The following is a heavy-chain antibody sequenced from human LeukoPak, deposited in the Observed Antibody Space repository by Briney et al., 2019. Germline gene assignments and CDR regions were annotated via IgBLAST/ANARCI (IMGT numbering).Heavy chain of an antibody. V-gene: IGHV3-21*01. CDR3: VRDFNYSGSGY. Sequence: PGGSLRLSCAASGFTFSTHTMSWVRQAPGKGLEWVSAIVSSSSYIYYADSVRGRFTISRDNAKNSLHLQMNSLRAEDTAIYYCVRDFNYSGSGYWGQGTLVTVSS. J-gene: IGHJ4*02. CDR2: IVSSSSYI. D-gene: IGHD3-10*01. CDR1: GFTFSTHT.